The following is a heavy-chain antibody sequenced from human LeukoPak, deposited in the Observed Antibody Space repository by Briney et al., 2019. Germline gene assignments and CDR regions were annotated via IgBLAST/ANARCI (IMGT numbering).Heavy chain of an antibody. CDR2: VNPSGGST. CDR1: GYTFTSYY. V-gene: IGHV1-46*01. CDR3: ARGPGYCSSTSCSGGMDV. Sequence: ASVKVSCKASGYTFTSYYMHWVRQAPAQGLNWMGIVNPSGGSTSYAQKFQGRVTMTRDTSTSTVYMELNSLRSEDTAVYYCARGPGYCSSTSCSGGMDVWGQGTTVTVSS. J-gene: IGHJ6*02. D-gene: IGHD2-2*01.